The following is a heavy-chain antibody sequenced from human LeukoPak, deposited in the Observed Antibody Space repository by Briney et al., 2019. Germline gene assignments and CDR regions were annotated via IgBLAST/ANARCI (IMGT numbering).Heavy chain of an antibody. CDR2: INPNSGGT. D-gene: IGHD6-19*01. V-gene: IGHV1-2*02. CDR3: ARAGRSGWYVSSFDY. CDR1: GYTFTGYY. Sequence: ASVKVSCKASGYTFTGYYMHWVRQAPGQGLEWMGWINPNSGGTNYAQKFQGRVTMTRDTSISTAYMELSRLRSDDTAAYYCARAGRSGWYVSSFDYWGQGTLVTVSS. J-gene: IGHJ4*02.